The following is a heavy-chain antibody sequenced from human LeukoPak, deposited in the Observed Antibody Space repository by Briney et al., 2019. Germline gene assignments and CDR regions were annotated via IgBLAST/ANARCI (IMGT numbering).Heavy chain of an antibody. CDR3: ARLARGVIISRYYGMDV. CDR2: IYLGDFDT. V-gene: IGHV5-51*01. CDR1: GYSLTSYG. D-gene: IGHD3-10*01. Sequence: GQSLKISCKVSGYSLTSYGIGWVRQMPGKGLGWMGIIYLGDFDTRYSPSFQGQVTISADKSISTAYLQWSSLKASDTAMYYCARLARGVIISRYYGMDVWGKGTTVTVSS. J-gene: IGHJ6*04.